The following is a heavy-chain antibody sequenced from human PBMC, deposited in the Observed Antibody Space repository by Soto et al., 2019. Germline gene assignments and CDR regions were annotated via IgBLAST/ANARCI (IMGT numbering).Heavy chain of an antibody. J-gene: IGHJ4*02. CDR2: ISGSGGST. CDR1: GFTFSSYA. Sequence: GGSMSLSFAASGFTFSSYAMSWVRQAQGKGLEWVSAISGSGGSTYYADSVKGRFTISRDNSKNTLYLQMNSLRAEDTAVYYCAKDFNPSAGRVTFDYWGQGTLVTVSS. V-gene: IGHV3-23*01. D-gene: IGHD3-10*01. CDR3: AKDFNPSAGRVTFDY.